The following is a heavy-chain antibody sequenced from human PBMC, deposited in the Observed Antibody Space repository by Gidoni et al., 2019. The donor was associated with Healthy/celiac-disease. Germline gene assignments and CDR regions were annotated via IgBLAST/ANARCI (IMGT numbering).Heavy chain of an antibody. CDR1: GYTFTSYG. V-gene: IGHV1-18*01. J-gene: IGHJ4*02. D-gene: IGHD3-22*01. CDR3: ARDRGGSDYYDSSGYPLSFDY. Sequence: QVQLVQSGAEVKKPGASVKVSCKASGYTFTSYGISWVRQAPGQGLEWMGWISAYNGNTNYAQKLQGRVTMTTDTSTSTAYMELRSLRSDDTAVYYCARDRGGSDYYDSSGYPLSFDYWGQGTLVTVSS. CDR2: ISAYNGNT.